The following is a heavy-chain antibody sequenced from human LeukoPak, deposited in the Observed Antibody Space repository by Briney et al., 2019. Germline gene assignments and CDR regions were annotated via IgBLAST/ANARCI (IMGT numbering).Heavy chain of an antibody. CDR1: GFTFRSHG. CDR3: VRDHVSPGLIFDY. J-gene: IGHJ4*02. CDR2: INFDGSEK. Sequence: PGGSLRLSCVVSGFTFRSHGMSWVRQAPGKGLEWVANINFDGSEKHHVDSVKGRFAISRDNAKNSLYLQMNSLRADDTAVYYCVRDHVSPGLIFDYWGQGTLVTVSS. V-gene: IGHV3-7*03. D-gene: IGHD3-16*01.